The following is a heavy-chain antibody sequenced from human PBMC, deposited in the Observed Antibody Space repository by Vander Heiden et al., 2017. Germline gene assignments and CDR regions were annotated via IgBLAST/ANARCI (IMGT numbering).Heavy chain of an antibody. D-gene: IGHD3-3*01. CDR1: GGSFSGYY. J-gene: IGHJ4*02. CDR2: INHSGST. CDR3: ARGRRRIFGVVISADNKRRQSLDFDY. V-gene: IGHV4-34*01. Sequence: QVQLQQWGAGLLKPSETLSLTCAVYGGSFSGYYWSWIRQPPGKGLEWIGEINHSGSTNYNPSLKSRVTISVDTSKNQFSLKLSSVTAADTAVYYCARGRRRIFGVVISADNKRRQSLDFDYWGQGTLVTVSS.